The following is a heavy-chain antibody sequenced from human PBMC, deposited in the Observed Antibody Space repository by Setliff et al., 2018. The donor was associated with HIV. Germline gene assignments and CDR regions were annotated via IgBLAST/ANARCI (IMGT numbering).Heavy chain of an antibody. CDR3: AKDGISGGASPPYYFDY. Sequence: PVGSLRLSCAASGFTFNTYAMGWVRQAPGKGLEWVSVISGSGGSTFYADSVKGRFTISRDNSKNTLYLLMNGLRVEDTAVYYCAKDGISGGASPPYYFDYWGHGTLVTVSS. J-gene: IGHJ4*01. CDR1: GFTFNTYA. CDR2: ISGSGGST. D-gene: IGHD2-15*01. V-gene: IGHV3-23*01.